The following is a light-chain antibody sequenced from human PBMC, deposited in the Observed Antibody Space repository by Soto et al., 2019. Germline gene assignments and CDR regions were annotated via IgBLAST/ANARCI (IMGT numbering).Light chain of an antibody. V-gene: IGKV3-15*01. CDR2: GAS. CDR1: QSVSSN. J-gene: IGKJ1*01. CDR3: QQYNNWPLRT. Sequence: EIVMTQSPATLSVSPGERATLSCRASQSVSSNLAWYQQKPGQAPRLLIYGASTRATGIPARFSGSGSGTEFTLTISSLQSEEFAVYYCQQYNNWPLRTFGQGTKVNIK.